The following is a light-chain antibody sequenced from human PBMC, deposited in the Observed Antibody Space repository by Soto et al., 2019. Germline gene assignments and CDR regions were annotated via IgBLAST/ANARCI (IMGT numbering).Light chain of an antibody. CDR2: DAS. CDR1: QSVSSY. Sequence: EIVLTQSPATLSLSPGERATLSCRASQSVSSYLAWYQQQPGQAPSLLIYDASNRATGIPARFSGGGSGTDFTITISRLEPEDFAVYYCQQRSNWPPITFGPGTKVDIE. V-gene: IGKV3-11*01. CDR3: QQRSNWPPIT. J-gene: IGKJ3*01.